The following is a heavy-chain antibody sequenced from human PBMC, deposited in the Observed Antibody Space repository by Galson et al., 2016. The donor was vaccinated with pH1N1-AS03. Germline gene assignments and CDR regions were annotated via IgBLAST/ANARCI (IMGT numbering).Heavy chain of an antibody. D-gene: IGHD2/OR15-2a*01. CDR2: VYWDETR. CDR1: GVSVTSSGVG. CDR3: ALPNSGGNAFEI. Sequence: PALVKPTQALTLTCSVSGVSVTSSGVGVGWFRQPPGKALECLALVYWDETRRYSPSLKNRLTITKDSPKNQVVLTVTSVDPMDIATYFCALPNSGGNAFEIWGPGTMVTVSS. J-gene: IGHJ3*02. V-gene: IGHV2-5*02.